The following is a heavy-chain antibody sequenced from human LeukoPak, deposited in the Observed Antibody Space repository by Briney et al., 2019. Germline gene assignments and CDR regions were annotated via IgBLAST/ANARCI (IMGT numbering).Heavy chain of an antibody. J-gene: IGHJ1*01. V-gene: IGHV1-69*01. CDR1: GGTFSSYA. CDR2: IIPIFGTA. Sequence: SVKVSCKASGGTFSSYAISWVRQAPGQGLEWMGGIIPIFGTANYAQKFQGRVTITADESTSTAYMELSSLRSEDTAVYYCARGYCSSTSCWAPTLPGEYLQHWGQGTLVTVSS. CDR3: ARGYCSSTSCWAPTLPGEYLQH. D-gene: IGHD2-2*01.